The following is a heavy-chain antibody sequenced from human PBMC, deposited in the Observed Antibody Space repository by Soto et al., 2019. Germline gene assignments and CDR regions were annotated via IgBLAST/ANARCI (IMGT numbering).Heavy chain of an antibody. CDR1: GFTFISYA. D-gene: IGHD6-19*01. V-gene: IGHV3-23*01. J-gene: IGHJ1*01. CDR2: ISANGATT. CDR3: AKPEFSSGWYSYFQP. Sequence: GGSLRLSCAAAGFTFISYAMTWVRQAPGKGLEWVSTISANGATTYYADSVKGRFTISRDDSKDTLYLQVSSLRAEDTAVYYCAKPEFSSGWYSYFQPWGQGTLVTVSS.